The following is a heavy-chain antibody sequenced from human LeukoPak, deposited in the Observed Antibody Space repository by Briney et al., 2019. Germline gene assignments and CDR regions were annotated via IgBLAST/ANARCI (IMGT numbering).Heavy chain of an antibody. V-gene: IGHV3-33*08. CDR3: VRVKKSTAGIFDY. CDR2: IWYDGNRK. Sequence: GGSLRLSCAASGFTFSSYAMSWVRQAPGKGLEWVAVIWYDGNRKYYSDSVKGRFTVSRDNSKSTLFLQMNNLRAEDTAVYYCVRVKKSTAGIFDYWGQGTLVTVSS. D-gene: IGHD6-13*01. CDR1: GFTFSSYA. J-gene: IGHJ4*02.